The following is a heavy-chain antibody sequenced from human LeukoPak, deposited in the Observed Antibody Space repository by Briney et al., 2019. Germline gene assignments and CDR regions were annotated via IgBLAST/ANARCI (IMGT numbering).Heavy chain of an antibody. CDR3: ATGLRGYSYGYDY. CDR2: MNPNSGNT. V-gene: IGHV1-8*02. Sequence: ASVKVSCKASGYTFTSYDINWVRQATGQGLEWMGWMNPNSGNTGYAQKFQGRVTMTEDTSTDTAYMELSSLRSEDTAVYYCATGLRGYSYGYDYWGQGTLVTVSS. D-gene: IGHD5-18*01. J-gene: IGHJ4*02. CDR1: GYTFTSYD.